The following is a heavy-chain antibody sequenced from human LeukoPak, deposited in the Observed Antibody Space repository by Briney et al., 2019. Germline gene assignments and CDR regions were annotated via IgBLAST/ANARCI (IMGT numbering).Heavy chain of an antibody. Sequence: GRSLRLSCAASGFTFSGYAVHWVRLAPGKGLEWVANIKEDGTETYYVDSVKGRFTISRDNAKNSLYLQMNSLRVEDTAVYYCAKEGRSLQTYWGQGTLVTVSS. V-gene: IGHV3-7*03. CDR2: IKEDGTET. CDR1: GFTFSGYA. J-gene: IGHJ4*02. D-gene: IGHD5-24*01. CDR3: AKEGRSLQTY.